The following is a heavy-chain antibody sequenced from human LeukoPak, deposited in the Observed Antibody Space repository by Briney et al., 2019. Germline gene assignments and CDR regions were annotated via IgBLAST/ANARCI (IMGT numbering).Heavy chain of an antibody. CDR2: IYYSGYT. CDR1: GGSFSGYY. CDR3: ASYDSIADDAFDI. Sequence: SETLSLTCAVYGGSFSGYYWSWIRQPPGKGLEWIGVIYYSGYTNYNPSLKSRVTISVDTSKNQFSLKLSSVTAADTAVYYCASYDSIADDAFDIWGQGTMVTVSS. D-gene: IGHD3-22*01. J-gene: IGHJ3*02. V-gene: IGHV4-34*01.